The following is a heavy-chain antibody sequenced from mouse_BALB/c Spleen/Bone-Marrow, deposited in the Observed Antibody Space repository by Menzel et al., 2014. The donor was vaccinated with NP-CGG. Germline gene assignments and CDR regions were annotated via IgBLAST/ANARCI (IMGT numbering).Heavy chain of an antibody. D-gene: IGHD1-1*01. CDR2: ISTYSGNT. CDR1: GYTFTDYA. V-gene: IGHV1-67*01. J-gene: IGHJ3*01. Sequence: VQRVESGPELVRPGVSVKISCKGSGYTFTDYAMHWVKQSHAKSLEWTGVISTYSGNTNYNQKFKGKATMTVDKSSSTAYMELARLTSEDSAIYYCARAGYGGSYDWFAYWGQGTLVTVSA. CDR3: ARAGYGGSYDWFAY.